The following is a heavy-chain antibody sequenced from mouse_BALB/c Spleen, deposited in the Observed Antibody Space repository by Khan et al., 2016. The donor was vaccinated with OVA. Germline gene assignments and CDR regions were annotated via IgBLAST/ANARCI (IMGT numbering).Heavy chain of an antibody. J-gene: IGHJ2*01. CDR1: GFSLTSYG. CDR2: IWAGGST. Sequence: QVQLKQSGPGLVAPSQSLSITCTVSGFSLTSYGVHWVRQPPGKGLEWLGVIWAGGSTNYNSALMSRLSTSNDNSKSQVYLKMNSLQTNDTVMYYCARLEDIWGQGTTLTVSS. CDR3: ARLEDI. D-gene: IGHD1-3*01. V-gene: IGHV2-9*02.